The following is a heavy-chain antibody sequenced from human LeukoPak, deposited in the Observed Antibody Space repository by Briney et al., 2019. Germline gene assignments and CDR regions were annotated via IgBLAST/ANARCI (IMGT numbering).Heavy chain of an antibody. CDR3: ARSERRTWHPDY. Sequence: ASVKVSCKASGYTFTSYDINWVRQATGQGLEWMGWMNPNSGNTGYAQKFQGRVTMTRNTSISTAYMELSSLRSEDTAVYYCARSERRTWHPDYWGQGTLVTVSS. CDR2: MNPNSGNT. CDR1: GYTFTSYD. D-gene: IGHD1-1*01. J-gene: IGHJ4*02. V-gene: IGHV1-8*01.